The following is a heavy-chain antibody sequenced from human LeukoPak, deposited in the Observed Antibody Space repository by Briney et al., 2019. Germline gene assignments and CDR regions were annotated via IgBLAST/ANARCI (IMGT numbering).Heavy chain of an antibody. D-gene: IGHD2-15*01. CDR1: GYSISSGYY. J-gene: IGHJ3*01. Sequence: SETLSLTCTVSGYSISSGYYWGWIRQPPGKGLEWIGSIYHSGSTYYNPSLKSRVTISVDTSKRQLSLKLTSVTAADTAVYYCARHSPVVAATVAFDFWGQGTMITVSS. CDR2: IYHSGST. V-gene: IGHV4-38-2*02. CDR3: ARHSPVVAATVAFDF.